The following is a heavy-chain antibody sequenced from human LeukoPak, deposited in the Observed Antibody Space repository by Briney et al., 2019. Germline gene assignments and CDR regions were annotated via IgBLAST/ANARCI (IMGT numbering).Heavy chain of an antibody. CDR2: ISYGGSNK. CDR1: GFTFSSYG. V-gene: IGHV3-30*03. CDR3: SSDGGKNFDY. D-gene: IGHD4-23*01. J-gene: IGHJ4*02. Sequence: GRSLRLSCAASGFTFSSYGMHWVRQAPGKGLEWVAVISYGGSNKYYADSVKGRFTISRDNSKNTLYLQMNSLRAEDTAVYYCSSDGGKNFDYWGQGTLVTVSS.